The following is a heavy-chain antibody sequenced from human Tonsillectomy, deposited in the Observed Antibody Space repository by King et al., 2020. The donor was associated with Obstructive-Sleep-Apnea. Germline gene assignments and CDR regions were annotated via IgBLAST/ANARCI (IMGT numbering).Heavy chain of an antibody. CDR1: GFTFSSDA. V-gene: IGHV3-23*04. CDR3: AKDQAAAIVTGFDY. CDR2: SSGSGGST. D-gene: IGHD5-18*01. Sequence: VQLVESGGGLVQPGGSLRLSCAASGFTFSSDAMSWVRQAPGKGLEWGSASSGSGGSTYYADSVKGRFTISRDNSKNTLYLQMNSLRAEDTAVYYCAKDQAAAIVTGFDYWGQGTLVTVSS. J-gene: IGHJ4*02.